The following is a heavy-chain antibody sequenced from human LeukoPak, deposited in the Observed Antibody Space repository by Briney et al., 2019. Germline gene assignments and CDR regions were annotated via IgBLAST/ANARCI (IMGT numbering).Heavy chain of an antibody. J-gene: IGHJ4*02. CDR2: IYHSGST. CDR3: ASSCPVDTAMARPFDY. D-gene: IGHD5-18*01. Sequence: SETLSLTCAVSGGSISSGGYSWSWIRQPPGKGLEWIGYIYHSGSTYYNPSLKSRVTITVDRYKNQFSLKLSSVPAADTAVYYCASSCPVDTAMARPFDYWGQGTLVTVSS. CDR1: GGSISSGGYS. V-gene: IGHV4-30-2*01.